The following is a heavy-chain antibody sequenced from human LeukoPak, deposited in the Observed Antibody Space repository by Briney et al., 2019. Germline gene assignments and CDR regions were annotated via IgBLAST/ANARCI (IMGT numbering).Heavy chain of an antibody. CDR1: GGSFSGYY. CDR2: INHSGST. V-gene: IGHV4-34*01. Sequence: SETLSLTCAVYGGSFSGYYWSWIRQPPGKGLEWIGEINHSGSTNYNPSLKSRVTISVDTSKNQFSLKLSSVTAADTAVYYCARSSPQNYVWGSYRRYNWFDPWGQGTLVTVSS. D-gene: IGHD3-16*02. CDR3: ARSSPQNYVWGSYRRYNWFDP. J-gene: IGHJ5*02.